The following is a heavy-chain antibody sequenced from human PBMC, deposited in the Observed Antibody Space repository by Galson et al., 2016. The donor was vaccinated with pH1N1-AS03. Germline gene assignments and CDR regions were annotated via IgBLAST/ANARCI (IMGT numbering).Heavy chain of an antibody. CDR2: IYPTGDGK. CDR1: GYTFTRHH. D-gene: IGHD6-19*01. J-gene: IGHJ3*01. CDR3: ARDSGGWAVDF. Sequence: SVKVSCKASGYTFTRHHKHWVRQAPGQGLEWMGIIYPTGDGKNYAQKFQGRVTMTRDTSTSTFYMELSSLISDDTAVYFCARDSGGWAVDFWGQGTEVTVSS. V-gene: IGHV1-46*01.